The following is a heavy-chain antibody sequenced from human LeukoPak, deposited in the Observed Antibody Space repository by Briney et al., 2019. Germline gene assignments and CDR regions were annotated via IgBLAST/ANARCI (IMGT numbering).Heavy chain of an antibody. Sequence: GGSLRLSCAASGFTFSSSTMTWVRQAPGKGLEWVSSITGGASYTYYAASVKSRFTISRDNSKNTLFLQINSLTVEDTAVYYCAITVVRDFDSWGQGTLVSVCS. CDR2: ITGGASYT. V-gene: IGHV3-23*01. J-gene: IGHJ4*02. CDR3: AITVVRDFDS. CDR1: GFTFSSST. D-gene: IGHD3-10*01.